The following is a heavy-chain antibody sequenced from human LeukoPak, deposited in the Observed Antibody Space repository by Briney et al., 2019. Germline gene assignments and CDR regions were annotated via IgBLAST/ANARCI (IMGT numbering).Heavy chain of an antibody. J-gene: IGHJ3*02. D-gene: IGHD6-13*01. CDR1: GGSISSGGYY. V-gene: IGHV4-31*03. CDR2: IYYSGST. CDR3: ASLIAAAGREDGFDI. Sequence: SHTLSLTCNVSGGSISSGGYYWSWIRQHPGKGLEWIGYIYYSGSTYYNPSLKSRVTISVDTSKNQFSLKLSSVTAADTAVYYCASLIAAAGREDGFDIWGQGTMVTVSS.